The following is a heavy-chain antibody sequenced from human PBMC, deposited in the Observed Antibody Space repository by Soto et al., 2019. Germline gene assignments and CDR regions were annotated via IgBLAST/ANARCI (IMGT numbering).Heavy chain of an antibody. CDR3: AHRLRVRGAIAHGAFDI. CDR2: IYWNDDK. V-gene: IGHV2-5*01. D-gene: IGHD3-10*01. J-gene: IGHJ3*02. CDR1: GFSLSTSGVG. Sequence: QITLKESGPTLVKPTQTLTLTCTFSGFSLSTSGVGVGWIRQPPGKALEWLALIYWNDDKRYSPSLKSRLTITKDTSKNQVVLTMTNMDPVDTATYYCAHRLRVRGAIAHGAFDIWGQGTMVTVSS.